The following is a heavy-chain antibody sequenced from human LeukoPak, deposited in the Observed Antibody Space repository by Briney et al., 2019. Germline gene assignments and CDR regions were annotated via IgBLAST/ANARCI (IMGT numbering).Heavy chain of an antibody. CDR2: ISSTSTYI. CDR3: VRDGEYSTGWYQF. V-gene: IGHV3-21*01. J-gene: IGHJ4*02. D-gene: IGHD6-19*01. Sequence: GGSLRLSCAASGFTFSSYSMNWVRQPPGKGLEWVSSISSTSTYISYADSVKGRFTISRDNAKNSLYLQMNSLRAEDTAVYYCVRDGEYSTGWYQFWGQGTLVTVSS. CDR1: GFTFSSYS.